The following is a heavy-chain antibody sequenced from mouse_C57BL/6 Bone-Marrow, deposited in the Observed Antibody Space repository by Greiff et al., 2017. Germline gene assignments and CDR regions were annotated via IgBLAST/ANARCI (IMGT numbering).Heavy chain of an antibody. Sequence: VQLQQSGAELVKPGASVKLSCKASGYTFTSYWMHWVKQRPGQGLEWIGMIHPTSGSTNYNEKFKSKATLTVDKSSSTAYMQLSSLTFEDSAVYYCARWLPYYYAMDYWGQGTSVTVSS. D-gene: IGHD2-2*01. V-gene: IGHV1-64*01. CDR3: ARWLPYYYAMDY. J-gene: IGHJ4*01. CDR1: GYTFTSYW. CDR2: IHPTSGST.